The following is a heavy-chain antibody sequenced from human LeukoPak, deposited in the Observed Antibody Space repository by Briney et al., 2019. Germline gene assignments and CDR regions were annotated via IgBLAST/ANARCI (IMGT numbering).Heavy chain of an antibody. CDR3: ARIKLGVNAFDI. Sequence: CLIPNSRTPRYSQQFPRRLTITRNTSISTAYMEMRRQREEDTAVYYCARIKLGVNAFDIWGQGTVVTVSS. CDR2: LIPNSRTP. D-gene: IGHD7-27*01. V-gene: IGHV1-8*03. J-gene: IGHJ3*02.